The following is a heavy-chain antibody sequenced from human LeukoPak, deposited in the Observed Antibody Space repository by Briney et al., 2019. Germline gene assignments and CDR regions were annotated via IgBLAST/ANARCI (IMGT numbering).Heavy chain of an antibody. CDR3: ARLGDVEVNGGTLDY. V-gene: IGHV4-39*01. D-gene: IGHD3-16*01. CDR1: GGSISGNYY. CDR2: IFYSGES. J-gene: IGHJ4*02. Sequence: PSETLSLTCTVSGGSISGNYYWGWIRQPPGKGLEWIASIFYSGESNKSPSLKTRVTVSVDTSKHQFFLKLTSVTVADTAVYFCARLGDVEVNGGTLDYWGRGTLVTVS.